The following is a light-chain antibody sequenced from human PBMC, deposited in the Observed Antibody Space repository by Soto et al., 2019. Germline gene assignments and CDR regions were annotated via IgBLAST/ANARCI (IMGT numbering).Light chain of an antibody. J-gene: IGKJ2*01. CDR2: AAS. CDR1: QGISTY. CDR3: QQIYRTPYT. V-gene: IGKV1-39*01. Sequence: IQMNESASSLSASVGHSVTITCRASQGISTYLIWYQQRQGNPRKLLIYAASNLLSGVPSRFSGGGSGTDFTLTISSLQTEDFATYYCQQIYRTPYTFGQGTKV.